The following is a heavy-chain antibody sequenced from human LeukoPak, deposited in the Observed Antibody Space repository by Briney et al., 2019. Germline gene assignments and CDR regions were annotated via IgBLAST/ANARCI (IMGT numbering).Heavy chain of an antibody. V-gene: IGHV1-3*01. CDR2: INAGNGNT. CDR3: ARLNRGYYYGSGSYLFDY. J-gene: IGHJ4*02. D-gene: IGHD3-10*01. Sequence: ASVKVSCKASGYTFTSYAMHWVRQAPGQRLEWMGWINAGNGNTKYSQKFQGRVTITRDTSASTAYMELSSLRSEDTAVYYCARLNRGYYYGSGSYLFDYWGQGTLVTVSS. CDR1: GYTFTSYA.